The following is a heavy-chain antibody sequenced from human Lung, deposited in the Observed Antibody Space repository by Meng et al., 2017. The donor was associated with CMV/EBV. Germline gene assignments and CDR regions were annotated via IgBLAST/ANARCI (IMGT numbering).Heavy chain of an antibody. Sequence: GESLKISCAASGFTFGGYAMHWVRQAPGKGLEWAAVVSHDGRNNYYADSVKGRFTISRENSKNTLYLQMNSLRAEDTAVYYCARELWVVKGGQYGLDVWGQGTTVTVSS. CDR2: VSHDGRNN. J-gene: IGHJ6*02. V-gene: IGHV3-30*04. D-gene: IGHD2-21*01. CDR3: ARELWVVKGGQYGLDV. CDR1: GFTFGGYA.